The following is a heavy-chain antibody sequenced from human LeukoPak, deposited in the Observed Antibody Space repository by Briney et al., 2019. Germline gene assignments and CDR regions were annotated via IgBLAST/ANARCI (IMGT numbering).Heavy chain of an antibody. CDR1: GFTFSSYS. CDR3: AKGLMVIGEFDY. J-gene: IGHJ4*02. CDR2: IPYDGSNK. D-gene: IGHD3-22*01. Sequence: GGSLRLSCAASGFTFSSYSMNRVRQAPGKGLEWVAVIPYDGSNKYYTDSVKGRFTISRDNSKNTLYLQMNSLRAEDTAVYYCAKGLMVIGEFDYWGQGTLVTVSS. V-gene: IGHV3-30*18.